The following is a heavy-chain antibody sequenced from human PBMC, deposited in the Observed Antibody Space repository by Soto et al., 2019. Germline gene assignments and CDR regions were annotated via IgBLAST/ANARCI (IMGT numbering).Heavy chain of an antibody. J-gene: IGHJ5*02. CDR1: GGSFSGYY. CDR3: ARGDLLDYDFWSGYYSQGVEADP. V-gene: IGHV4-34*01. D-gene: IGHD3-3*01. CDR2: INHSGST. Sequence: QVQLQQWGAGLLKPSETLSLTCAVYGGSFSGYYWSWIRQPPGKGLEWIGEINHSGSTNYNPSLKSRVTISVDTSKNQFSLKLSSVTAADTAVYYCARGDLLDYDFWSGYYSQGVEADPWGHGTLVTVSS.